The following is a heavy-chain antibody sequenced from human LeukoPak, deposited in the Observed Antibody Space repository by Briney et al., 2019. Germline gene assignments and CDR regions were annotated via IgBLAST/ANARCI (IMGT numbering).Heavy chain of an antibody. J-gene: IGHJ4*02. V-gene: IGHV4-39*01. CDR1: GGSISSCGYS. D-gene: IGHD7-27*01. CDR2: INYSGST. CDR3: ARRVTGDLRRFDY. Sequence: SETLSLTCTVSGGSISSCGYSWGWIRQPPGKGLEWIGNINYSGSTYYNPSLKSRVTIFVDTSKNQFSLKVTSVTAADTAVYLCARRVTGDLRRFDYWGQGTLVTVSS.